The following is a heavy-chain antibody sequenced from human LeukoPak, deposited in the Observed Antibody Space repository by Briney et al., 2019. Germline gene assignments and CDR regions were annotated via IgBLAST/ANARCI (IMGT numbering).Heavy chain of an antibody. CDR3: ARATYGDLPYDY. J-gene: IGHJ4*02. V-gene: IGHV4-59*01. D-gene: IGHD4-17*01. CDR1: GGSIISYY. Sequence: SETLSLTCTVSGGSIISYYCSWIRRPPGKGLEWIGYIYYTGSTKYNPSLKSRVTISIDTSKNHFYLNLSSVTAADTAVYYCARATYGDLPYDYWGQGTLVTVSS. CDR2: IYYTGST.